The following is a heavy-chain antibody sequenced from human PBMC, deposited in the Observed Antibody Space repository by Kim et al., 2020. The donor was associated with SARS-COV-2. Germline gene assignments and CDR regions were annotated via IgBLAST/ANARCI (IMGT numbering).Heavy chain of an antibody. CDR3: ARDRTGLERGVDY. Sequence: YNPSLKTRVTISVDTSKNQFSLKLSSVTAADTAMYYCARDRTGLERGVDYWGQGTLVTVSS. J-gene: IGHJ4*02. D-gene: IGHD1-1*01. V-gene: IGHV4-31*02.